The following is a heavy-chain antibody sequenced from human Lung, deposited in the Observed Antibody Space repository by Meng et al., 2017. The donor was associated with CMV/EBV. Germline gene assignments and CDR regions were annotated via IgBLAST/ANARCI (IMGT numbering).Heavy chain of an antibody. D-gene: IGHD3-16*01. V-gene: IGHV3-30*02. Sequence: GESXKISXAASGFRFDDYGMHWVRQTPGKGLEWVAFIRHDGTNKFYGDSVKGRFTISRDNSKNTVYLQMNCLRPEETAVYYCAKDLLLFGGPNAYFDQWGQGMXVTVSS. J-gene: IGHJ4*02. CDR3: AKDLLLFGGPNAYFDQ. CDR2: IRHDGTNK. CDR1: GFRFDDYG.